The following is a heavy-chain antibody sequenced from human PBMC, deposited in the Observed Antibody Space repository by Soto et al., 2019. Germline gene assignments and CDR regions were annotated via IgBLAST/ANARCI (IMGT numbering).Heavy chain of an antibody. D-gene: IGHD3-9*01. CDR1: GGSISSGGYY. J-gene: IGHJ6*02. CDR3: ARDSGTYYDILTGYDYGMDV. V-gene: IGHV4-31*03. CDR2: IYYSGST. Sequence: TSETLSLTCTVSGGSISSGGYYWSWIRQHPGKGLEWIGYIYYSGSTYYNPSLKSRVTISVDTSKNQFSLKLSSVTAADTAVYYCARDSGTYYDILTGYDYGMDVWGQGTTVTVSS.